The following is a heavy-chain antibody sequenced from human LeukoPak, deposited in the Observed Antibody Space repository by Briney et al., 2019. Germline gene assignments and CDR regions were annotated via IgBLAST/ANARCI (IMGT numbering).Heavy chain of an antibody. J-gene: IGHJ4*02. V-gene: IGHV3-48*01. CDR3: ARDPHSLDY. Sequence: PGGSLRLSCAASGFTFSNYWMNWVRQAPGKGLEWVSYIRSSGAPIYYADSVKGRFTISRDNDKNSLYLQMNSLRAEDTAVYYCARDPHSLDYWGQGTLVTVSS. CDR2: IRSSGAPI. CDR1: GFTFSNYW. D-gene: IGHD1-26*01.